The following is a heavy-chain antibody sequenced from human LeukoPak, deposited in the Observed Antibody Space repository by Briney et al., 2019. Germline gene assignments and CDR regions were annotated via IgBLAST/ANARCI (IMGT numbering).Heavy chain of an antibody. CDR2: IYYSGST. CDR3: ARKGGFFDI. V-gene: IGHV4-38-2*02. J-gene: IGHJ3*02. CDR1: GYSISSGYY. Sequence: SETLSLTCTVSGYSISSGYYWTWIRQPPGKGLEWIGTIYYSGSTFYNPSLKSRVTISVDTSKNQFSLKLSSVTAADTAVYYCARKGGFFDIWGQGTMVTVSS. D-gene: IGHD3-16*01.